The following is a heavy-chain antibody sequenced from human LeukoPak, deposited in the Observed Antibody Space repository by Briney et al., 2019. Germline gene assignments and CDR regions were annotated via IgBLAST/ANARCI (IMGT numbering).Heavy chain of an antibody. CDR1: GGSVSSGSYY. CDR3: ARAGLGVTMVRRSYFDY. CDR2: IYYSGST. D-gene: IGHD3-10*01. J-gene: IGHJ4*02. V-gene: IGHV4-61*01. Sequence: SETLSLTCTVSGGSVSSGSYYWSWIRQPPGKGLEWIGYIYYSGSTNYNPSLKSRVTISVDTSKNQFSLKLSSVTAADTAVYYCARAGLGVTMVRRSYFDYWGQGTLVTVSS.